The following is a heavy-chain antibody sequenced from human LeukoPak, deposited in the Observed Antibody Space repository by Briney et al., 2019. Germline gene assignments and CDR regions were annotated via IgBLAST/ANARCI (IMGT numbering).Heavy chain of an antibody. CDR1: GGSISSSSYY. Sequence: SETLSLTCTVSGGSISSSSYYWGWIRQPPGKGLEWIGYIYYSGSTNYNPSLKSRVTISVDTSKNQFSLKLSSVTAADTAVYYCARDRSFTMVRGVINNWFDPWGQGTLVTVSS. CDR3: ARDRSFTMVRGVINNWFDP. CDR2: IYYSGST. V-gene: IGHV4-61*01. J-gene: IGHJ5*02. D-gene: IGHD3-10*01.